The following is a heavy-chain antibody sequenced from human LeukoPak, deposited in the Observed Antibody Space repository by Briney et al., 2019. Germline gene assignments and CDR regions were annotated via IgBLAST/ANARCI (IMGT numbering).Heavy chain of an antibody. J-gene: IGHJ3*02. CDR1: GGSFSGYY. CDR2: INHSGST. Sequence: PSETLSLTCAVYGGSFSGYYWSWIRQPPGKGLEWIGEINHSGSTNYNPSLKRRVTISVDTSKNQFSLKLSSVTAADTAVYYCARGLGRDAFDIWGQGTMVTVSS. D-gene: IGHD3/OR15-3a*01. CDR3: ARGLGRDAFDI. V-gene: IGHV4-34*01.